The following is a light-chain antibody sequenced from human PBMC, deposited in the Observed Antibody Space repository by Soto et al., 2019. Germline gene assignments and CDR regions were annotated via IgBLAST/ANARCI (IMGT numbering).Light chain of an antibody. J-gene: IGLJ2*01. V-gene: IGLV4-69*01. CDR2: LNSDGCH. CDR1: SGHSSFA. CDR3: QTWGTGIRV. Sequence: QLVLTQSPSASASLGASVKLTCTLSSGHSSFAIAWHQQQPEKGPRYLMKLNSDGCHSKGDGIPDRFSGSRSGAERYLTISSLQSEDEADYYCQTWGTGIRVFGGGTKLTVL.